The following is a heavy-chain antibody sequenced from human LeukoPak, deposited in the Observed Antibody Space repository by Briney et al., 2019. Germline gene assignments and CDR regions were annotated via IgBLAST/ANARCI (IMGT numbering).Heavy chain of an antibody. CDR2: ISGSGNST. D-gene: IGHD6-6*01. Sequence: GRSLRLSCAASGFTFSSYAMHWVRQAPGKGLEWVSAISGSGNSTYYADSVKGRFTISRDNSKNSLYLQMDSLRADDTAVYYCAKLATRLAARPNFDYWGLGTLVAVSS. CDR1: GFTFSSYA. J-gene: IGHJ4*02. V-gene: IGHV3-23*01. CDR3: AKLATRLAARPNFDY.